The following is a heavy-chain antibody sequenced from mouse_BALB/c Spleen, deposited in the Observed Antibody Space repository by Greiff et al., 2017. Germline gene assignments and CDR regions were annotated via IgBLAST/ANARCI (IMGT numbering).Heavy chain of an antibody. D-gene: IGHD2-1*01. CDR1: GFTFSSYA. CDR3: ARGYYGIFDY. Sequence: EVMLVESGGGLVKPGGSLKLSCAASGFTFSSYAMSWVRQTPEKRLEWVASISSGGSTYYPDSVKGRFTISRDNARNILYLQMSSLRSEDTAMYYCARGYYGIFDYWGQGTTLTVSS. J-gene: IGHJ2*01. V-gene: IGHV5-6-5*01. CDR2: ISSGGST.